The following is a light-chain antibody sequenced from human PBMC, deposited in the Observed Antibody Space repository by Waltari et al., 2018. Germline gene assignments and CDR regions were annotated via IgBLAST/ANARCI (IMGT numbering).Light chain of an antibody. CDR3: QQYYNTPWT. Sequence: DIVMTQSPDSLAVSLGARATINCTSSQSIFYSSNNKNYLDCYQQKPGQPPKLLIYCASTRESGVPDRFSGSGSGTDFTLTISSLQAEDVAVYYCQQYYNTPWTFGQGTKVEIK. CDR2: CAS. J-gene: IGKJ1*01. CDR1: QSIFYSSNNKNY. V-gene: IGKV4-1*01.